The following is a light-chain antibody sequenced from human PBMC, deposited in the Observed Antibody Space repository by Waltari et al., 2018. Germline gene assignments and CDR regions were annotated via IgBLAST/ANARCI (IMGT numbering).Light chain of an antibody. J-gene: IGLJ3*02. CDR3: CSYAGSYTWV. CDR2: DDK. Sequence: QSALTQPASVSGSPGQSITISCTGTSSDVGIYNLVSWYQQYPGKAPKVMIYDDKRRPSGVSDRFSGSKSGNTASLTISGVQAEDEADYYCCSYAGSYTWVFGGGTKLTVL. CDR1: SSDVGIYNL. V-gene: IGLV2-23*01.